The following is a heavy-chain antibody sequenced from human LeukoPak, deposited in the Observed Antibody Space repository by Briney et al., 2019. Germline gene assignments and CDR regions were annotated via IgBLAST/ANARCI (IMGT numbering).Heavy chain of an antibody. V-gene: IGHV4-39*01. CDR2: IYYSGST. CDR3: ARQLGYCSSTSCEVTDY. Sequence: SQTLSLTCTVSGGSISSSSYHWGWIRQPPGKGLQWIGSIYYSGSTYYNPSLKSRVTISVDTSKNQFFLKLSSVTAADTAVYYCARQLGYCSSTSCEVTDYWGQGTLVTVSS. D-gene: IGHD2-2*01. CDR1: GGSISSSSYH. J-gene: IGHJ4*02.